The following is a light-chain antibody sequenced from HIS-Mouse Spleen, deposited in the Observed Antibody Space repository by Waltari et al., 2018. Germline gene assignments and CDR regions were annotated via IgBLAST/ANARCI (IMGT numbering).Light chain of an antibody. Sequence: DIVMTQSPDSLAVSLGERATINCKSSQSVLYSSNNKNYLALYQQKPGQHPKLLIYWASTRESGVPDRFSGSGSGTDFTLTISSLQAEDVAVYYCQQYYSTPYTFGQGTKLEIK. CDR1: QSVLYSSNNKNY. CDR2: WAS. V-gene: IGKV4-1*01. J-gene: IGKJ2*01. CDR3: QQYYSTPYT.